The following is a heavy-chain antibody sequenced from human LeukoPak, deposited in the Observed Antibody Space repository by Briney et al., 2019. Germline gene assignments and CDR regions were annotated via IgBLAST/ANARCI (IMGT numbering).Heavy chain of an antibody. Sequence: GRSLRLSCAASGFTFSSYAMHWVRQAPGKGLEWVAVISYDGSNKYYADSVKGRFTISRDNSKNTLYLQMNSLRAEGTAVYYCARDDMSSSWYCWFDYWGQGTLVTVSS. CDR1: GFTFSSYA. CDR3: ARDDMSSSWYCWFDY. D-gene: IGHD6-13*01. V-gene: IGHV3-30*04. J-gene: IGHJ4*02. CDR2: ISYDGSNK.